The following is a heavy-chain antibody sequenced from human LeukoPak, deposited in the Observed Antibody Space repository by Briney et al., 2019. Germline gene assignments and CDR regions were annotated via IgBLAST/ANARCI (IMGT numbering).Heavy chain of an antibody. CDR3: ARDHRGSGSRYYYYYMDV. V-gene: IGHV3-74*01. D-gene: IGHD3-10*01. CDR1: GFTFSSYW. J-gene: IGHJ6*03. CDR2: INSDGSST. Sequence: GGSLRLSCAPSGFTFSSYWMHWVRQAPGKGLVWVSRINSDGSSTSYADSVKGQFTISRDNAKNTLYLQMNSLRAEDTAVYYCARDHRGSGSRYYYYYMDVWGKGTTVTISS.